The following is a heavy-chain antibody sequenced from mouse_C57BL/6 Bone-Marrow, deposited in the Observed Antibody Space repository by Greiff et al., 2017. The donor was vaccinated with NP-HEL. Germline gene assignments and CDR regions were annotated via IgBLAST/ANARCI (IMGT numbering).Heavy chain of an antibody. D-gene: IGHD2-5*01. J-gene: IGHJ2*01. CDR1: GFNIKDYY. CDR3: ARNYSNAYPYDVDY. CDR2: IDPEDGDT. Sequence: EVQLQQSGAELVKPGASVKLSCTASGFNIKDYYMHWVKQRTEQGLEWIGRIDPEDGDTKYAPKFQGKATITADTSSNTAYLQLSSLTSEDTAVYYRARNYSNAYPYDVDYGGQGTTLAVSS. V-gene: IGHV14-2*01.